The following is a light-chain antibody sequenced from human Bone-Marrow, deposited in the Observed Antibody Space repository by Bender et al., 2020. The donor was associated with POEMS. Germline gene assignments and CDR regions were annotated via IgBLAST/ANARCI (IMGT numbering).Light chain of an antibody. J-gene: IGLJ3*02. CDR1: SSNIGTNP. CDR3: EAWDASMNGRV. V-gene: IGLV1-44*01. CDR2: TNN. Sequence: QSVLTQPPSASGTPGQRVTISCSGSSSNIGTNPVNWYQQLPGTAPKLLIYTNNQRPSGVPDRFSGSKSGTSAFLAISGLQSEDEADYYCEAWDASMNGRVFGGGTKLTVL.